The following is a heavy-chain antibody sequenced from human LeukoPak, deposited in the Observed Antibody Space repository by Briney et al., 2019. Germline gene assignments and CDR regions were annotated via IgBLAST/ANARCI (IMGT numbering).Heavy chain of an antibody. Sequence: PSGTLSLTCTVSGGSISSYYWSWIRQPPGKGLEWIAYIYYSGSTNYNPSLKSRVTISVDTSKNQFSLKLSSVTAADTAVYYCARDSRGSSHMDVWGKGTTVTVSS. CDR2: IYYSGST. V-gene: IGHV4-59*01. J-gene: IGHJ6*03. CDR1: GGSISSYY. D-gene: IGHD6-13*01. CDR3: ARDSRGSSHMDV.